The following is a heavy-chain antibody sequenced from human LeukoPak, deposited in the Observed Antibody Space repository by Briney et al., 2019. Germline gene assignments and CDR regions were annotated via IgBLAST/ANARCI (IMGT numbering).Heavy chain of an antibody. CDR1: GFTLSSYA. J-gene: IGHJ5*02. D-gene: IGHD3-10*01. CDR2: ISGSGGST. V-gene: IGHV3-23*01. Sequence: GGSLRLSCAASGFTLSSYAMSWVRQAPGKGLEWVSAISGSGGSTYYADSVKGRFTISRDNSKNTLYLQMNSLSAEDTAVYYCAKDVHGSGSYPRNWFDPWGQGTLVTVSS. CDR3: AKDVHGSGSYPRNWFDP.